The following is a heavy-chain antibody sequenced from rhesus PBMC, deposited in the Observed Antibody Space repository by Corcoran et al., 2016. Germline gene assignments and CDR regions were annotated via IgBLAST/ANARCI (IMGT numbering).Heavy chain of an antibody. J-gene: IGHJ6*01. V-gene: IGHV3-118*01. CDR2: IRSKSNNYET. Sequence: EVQLVESGGGLVQPGGSLRVSCAASGFTFSSSAMHWVRQASGKGLEWVGRIRSKSNNYETGYAASVKGRCTISRDDSKNTAYLQMNSLKTEDTAVYYCARSGERLGLYGLDSWGQGVVVTVSS. CDR3: ARSGERLGLYGLDS. CDR1: GFTFSSSA. D-gene: IGHD6-31*01.